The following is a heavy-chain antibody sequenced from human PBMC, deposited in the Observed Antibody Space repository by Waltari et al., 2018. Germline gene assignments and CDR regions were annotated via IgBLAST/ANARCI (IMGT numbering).Heavy chain of an antibody. J-gene: IGHJ6*02. CDR2: INHSGST. D-gene: IGHD3-22*01. V-gene: IGHV4-34*01. CDR1: GGSFSGYY. CDR3: ARAPQRPGGSTKLLPWIDWYYYGMDV. Sequence: QVQLQQWGAGLLKPSETLSLTCAVYGGSFSGYYWSWIRQLPGKGLEWIRAINHSGSTNYNPALKSRVTISVDTSKNQFSLKLSSVTAADTAVYYCARAPQRPGGSTKLLPWIDWYYYGMDVWGQGTTVTVSS.